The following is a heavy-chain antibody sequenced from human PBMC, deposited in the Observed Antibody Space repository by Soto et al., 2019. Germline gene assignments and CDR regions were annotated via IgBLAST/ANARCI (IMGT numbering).Heavy chain of an antibody. Sequence: GGSLRLSCAASGFTFNIAWMSWVRQAPGKGLEWVGRIKSKIDGGTTDYAAPVKGRFTISRDDSKNTLYLQVNSLKTEDAAVYYCTTDDPINRYWGQGTLVTVSS. CDR3: TTDDPINRY. CDR2: IKSKIDGGTT. CDR1: GFTFNIAW. J-gene: IGHJ4*02. V-gene: IGHV3-15*01.